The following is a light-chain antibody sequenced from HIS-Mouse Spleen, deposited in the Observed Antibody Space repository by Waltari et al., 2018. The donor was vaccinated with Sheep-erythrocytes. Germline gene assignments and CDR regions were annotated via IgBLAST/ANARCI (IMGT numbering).Light chain of an antibody. V-gene: IGLV3-10*01. Sequence: SYELPQPPSVSVSPGQTARVTCSGDAFPNKYAYWYQQKSGQAPVLVIYEDSKRPSGIPERFSGSSSGTMATLTISGAQVEDEADYYCYSTDSSGNHRVFGGGTKLTVL. CDR2: EDS. J-gene: IGLJ2*01. CDR3: YSTDSSGNHRV. CDR1: AFPNKY.